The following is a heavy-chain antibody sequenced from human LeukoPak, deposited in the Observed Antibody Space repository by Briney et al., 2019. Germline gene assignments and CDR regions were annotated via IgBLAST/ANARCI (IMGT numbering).Heavy chain of an antibody. V-gene: IGHV3-53*05. CDR2: IYSGDTA. J-gene: IGHJ3*02. D-gene: IGHD3-3*01. Sequence: GGSLRLSCAASGFSVSDNYMTWVRQAPGKGLEWVSIIYSGDTAYYADSVKGRFTISRDNSKNTLYLQMNSLRAEDTAVYYCAKDLVEFWSGPHDAFDIRGQGTMVTVSS. CDR1: GFSVSDNY. CDR3: AKDLVEFWSGPHDAFDI.